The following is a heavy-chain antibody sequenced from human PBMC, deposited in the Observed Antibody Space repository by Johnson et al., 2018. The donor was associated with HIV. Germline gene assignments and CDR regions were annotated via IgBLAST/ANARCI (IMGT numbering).Heavy chain of an antibody. D-gene: IGHD1-7*01. CDR3: ARYEGNYVAFDI. CDR2: ISYDGSDK. V-gene: IGHV3-30*04. Sequence: QVHLVESGGGLVQPGRSLRLSCAASGFTFKSYSMHWVRQAPGKGLEWMAVISYDGSDKYYADSVKGRFTISRDNAKNSLYLQMNSLRAEDTAVYYCARYEGNYVAFDIWGQGTMVTVSS. J-gene: IGHJ3*02. CDR1: GFTFKSYS.